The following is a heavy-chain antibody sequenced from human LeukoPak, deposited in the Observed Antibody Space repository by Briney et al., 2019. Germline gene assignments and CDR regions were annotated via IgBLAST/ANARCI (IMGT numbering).Heavy chain of an antibody. D-gene: IGHD3-22*01. CDR3: AKDQYYYDSSGPFDY. J-gene: IGHJ4*02. Sequence: GGSLRLSCAASGFTFSSYGMHWVRQAPGKGLEWVAVISYDGSNKYYADSVKGRFTISRDNSKNTLYLQMNSLRAEDTAVYYCAKDQYYYDSSGPFDYWGQGTLVTVSS. CDR1: GFTFSSYG. V-gene: IGHV3-30*18. CDR2: ISYDGSNK.